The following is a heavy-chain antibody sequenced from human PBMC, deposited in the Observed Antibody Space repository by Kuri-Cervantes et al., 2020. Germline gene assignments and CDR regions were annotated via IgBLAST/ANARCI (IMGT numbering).Heavy chain of an antibody. CDR1: GFTFSSYG. CDR2: ISYDGSNK. D-gene: IGHD6-19*01. Sequence: LSLTCAASGFTFSSYGMHWVRQAPGKGLEWVAVISYDGSNKYYADSVKGRFTISRDNSKNTLYLQMNSLRAEDTAVYYCAKAESQSSGWYGYYYGMDVWGQGTTVTVSS. J-gene: IGHJ6*02. CDR3: AKAESQSSGWYGYYYGMDV. V-gene: IGHV3-30*18.